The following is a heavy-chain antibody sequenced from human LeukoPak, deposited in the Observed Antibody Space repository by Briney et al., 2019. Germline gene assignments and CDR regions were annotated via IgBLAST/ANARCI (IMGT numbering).Heavy chain of an antibody. D-gene: IGHD5-24*01. CDR3: GRGGDGIDA. V-gene: IGHV3-74*01. Sequence: GGSLRLSCAVSVFTFRNHVMHGVRQAPAKGLVWVSRINQDETKAYADSVKGRFTVSRDNAKNMMYLQLNGLRAEDTAVYFCGRGGDGIDAWGQGTTVIVSS. CDR1: VFTFRNHV. CDR2: INQDETKA. J-gene: IGHJ3*01.